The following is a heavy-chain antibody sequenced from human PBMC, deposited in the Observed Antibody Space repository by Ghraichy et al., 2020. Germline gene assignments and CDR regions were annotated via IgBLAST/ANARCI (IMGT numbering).Heavy chain of an antibody. CDR1: GFTVSSNY. CDR3: ARDLTGDDAFDI. D-gene: IGHD7-27*01. CDR2: IYSGGST. Sequence: GESLNISCAASGFTVSSNYMSWVRQAPGKGLEWVSVIYSGGSTYYADSVKGRFTISRHNSKNTLYLQMNSLRAEDTAVYYCARDLTGDDAFDIWGQGTMVTVSS. V-gene: IGHV3-53*04. J-gene: IGHJ3*02.